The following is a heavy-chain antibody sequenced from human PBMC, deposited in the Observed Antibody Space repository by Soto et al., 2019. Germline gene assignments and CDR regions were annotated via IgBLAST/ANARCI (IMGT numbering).Heavy chain of an antibody. J-gene: IGHJ6*02. CDR3: TRRGSPNPEVDV. CDR2: ISYDGSNK. D-gene: IGHD1-26*01. V-gene: IGHV3-30-3*01. CDR1: GFTFSSYA. Sequence: PGGSLRLSCAASGFTFSSYAMHWVRQAPGKGLEWVAVISYDGSNKYYADSVKGRFTISRDNSKNTLYLQMNSLKTEDTAVYYCTRRGSPNPEVDVWGQGTTVTVSS.